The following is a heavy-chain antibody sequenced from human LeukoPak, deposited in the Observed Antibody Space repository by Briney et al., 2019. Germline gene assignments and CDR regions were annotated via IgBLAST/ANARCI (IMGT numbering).Heavy chain of an antibody. CDR2: ISRSGTTI. CDR3: AREGPLRYFDWLLKPPFYGMDV. V-gene: IGHV3-11*01. J-gene: IGHJ6*04. Sequence: GGSLRLSCAASGFTFSDYYMSWIRQAPGKGLEWATYISRSGTTIYYADSVKGRFTISRDNAKNSLYLQMNSLRADDTAVYYCAREGPLRYFDWLLKPPFYGMDVWGKGTTVTVSS. D-gene: IGHD3-9*01. CDR1: GFTFSDYY.